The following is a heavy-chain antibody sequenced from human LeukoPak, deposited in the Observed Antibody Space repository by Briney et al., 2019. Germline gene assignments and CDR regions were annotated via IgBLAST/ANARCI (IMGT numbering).Heavy chain of an antibody. V-gene: IGHV4-59*01. D-gene: IGHD6-13*01. CDR3: ARTNTRGIAAAGTFDY. CDR2: IYYSGST. CDR1: GGSISSYY. Sequence: RTSETLSLTCTVSGGSISSYYWSWIRQPPGKGLEWIGYIYYSGSTNYNPSLKSRVTISVDTSKNQFSLKLSSVTAADTAVYYCARTNTRGIAAAGTFDYWGQGTLVTVSS. J-gene: IGHJ4*02.